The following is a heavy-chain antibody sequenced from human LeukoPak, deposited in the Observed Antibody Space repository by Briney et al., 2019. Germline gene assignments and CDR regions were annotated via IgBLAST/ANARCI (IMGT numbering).Heavy chain of an antibody. CDR1: GYTFTSYY. Sequence: ASVKVSCKASGYTFTSYYMHWVRQAPGQGLEWMGIINPSGGSTSYAQKFQGRVTMTRDTSTSTVYMELSSLRSEDAAVYYCARKHGDGFNYYYFDYWGQGTLLTVSS. D-gene: IGHD5-24*01. CDR2: INPSGGST. CDR3: ARKHGDGFNYYYFDY. V-gene: IGHV1-46*01. J-gene: IGHJ4*02.